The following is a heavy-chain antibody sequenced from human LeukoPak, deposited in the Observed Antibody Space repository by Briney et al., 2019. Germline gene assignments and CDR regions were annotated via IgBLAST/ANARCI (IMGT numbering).Heavy chain of an antibody. CDR1: GGSISSGDYY. CDR3: ARVDSASYGYN. V-gene: IGHV3-7*01. J-gene: IGHJ4*02. D-gene: IGHD3-16*01. Sequence: ETLSLTCTVSGGSISSGDYYWSWVRQAPGKGLEWVANIKQDGSEKYYVDSVKGRFTISRDNAKNSLFLQMNSLRDEDTAVYYCARVDSASYGYNWGQGTLVTVSP. CDR2: IKQDGSEK.